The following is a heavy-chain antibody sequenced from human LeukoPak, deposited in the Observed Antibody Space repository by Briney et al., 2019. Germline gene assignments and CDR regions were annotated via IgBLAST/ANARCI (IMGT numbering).Heavy chain of an antibody. CDR1: GFTFSSHA. J-gene: IGHJ4*02. Sequence: GGSLRLSCAASGFTFSSHAMSWVRQALGKGLEWVSAISDSGRETFYTDSVKGRFTISRDNSKNTLYLEMNSLRAEDTAVYYCAKPSGRHPNYDFDHWGQGTLVTVSS. CDR2: ISDSGRET. CDR3: AKPSGRHPNYDFDH. D-gene: IGHD1-26*01. V-gene: IGHV3-23*01.